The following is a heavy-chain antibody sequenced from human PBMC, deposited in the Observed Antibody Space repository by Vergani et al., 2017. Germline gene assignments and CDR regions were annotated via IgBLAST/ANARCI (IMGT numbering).Heavy chain of an antibody. CDR1: GGSFSDYY. J-gene: IGHJ4*02. CDR2: VNHGGST. CDR3: ASLARAPTRRNPPPDY. V-gene: IGHV4-34*01. Sequence: QVQLQEWGAGLLKTSETLSLTCGVSGGSFSDYYWSWIRQAPGMGLEWIGEVNHGGSTNYNPSLKSRVSISVDPSKNQFSRQLTSLPAPDSALYFCASLARAPTRRNPPPDYWGQGILVTVSS.